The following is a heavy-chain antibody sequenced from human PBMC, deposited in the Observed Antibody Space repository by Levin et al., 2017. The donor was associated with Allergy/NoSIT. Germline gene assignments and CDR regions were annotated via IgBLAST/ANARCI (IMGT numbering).Heavy chain of an antibody. CDR1: GFIVSDSY. J-gene: IGHJ4*02. V-gene: IGHV3-11*05. CDR2: ISRGNSYT. D-gene: IGHD3-10*01. Sequence: GGSLRLSCAASGFIVSDSYMSWIRQAPGKGLEWVSYISRGNSYTNYLDSVKGRFTISRDNATNSLYLQMNSLRAEDTASDYCARGRGPNDYWGQGRLVTVSS. CDR3: ARGRGPNDY.